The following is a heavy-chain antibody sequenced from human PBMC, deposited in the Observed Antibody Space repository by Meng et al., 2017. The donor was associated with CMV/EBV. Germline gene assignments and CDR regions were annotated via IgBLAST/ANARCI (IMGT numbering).Heavy chain of an antibody. CDR3: ARGSRFLEWLLLGYFDY. CDR2: IYYSGST. D-gene: IGHD3-3*01. Sequence: SCKASGGSISSSSYYWGWIRQPPGKGLEWIGSIYYSGSTYYNPSLKSRVTISVDTSKNQFSLKLSSVTAADTAVYYCARGSRFLEWLLLGYFDYWGQGTLVTVSS. CDR1: GGSISSSSYY. J-gene: IGHJ4*02. V-gene: IGHV4-39*07.